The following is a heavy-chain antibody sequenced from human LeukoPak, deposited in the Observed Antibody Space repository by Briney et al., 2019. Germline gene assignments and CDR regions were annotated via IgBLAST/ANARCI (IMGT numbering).Heavy chain of an antibody. CDR3: ARDMLSNGLFDY. CDR2: ISAYNGNT. D-gene: IGHD3-10*02. J-gene: IGHJ4*02. Sequence: ASVKVSCKASGYTFTSYGISWVRQAPGQGLERMGWISAYNGNTNYAQKLQGRVTMTTDTSTSTAYMELRSLRSDDTAVYYCARDMLSNGLFDYWDQGTLVTVSS. CDR1: GYTFTSYG. V-gene: IGHV1-18*01.